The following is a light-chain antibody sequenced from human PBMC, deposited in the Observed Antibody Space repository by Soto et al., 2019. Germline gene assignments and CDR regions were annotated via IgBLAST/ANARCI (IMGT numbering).Light chain of an antibody. V-gene: IGKV3-11*01. CDR2: GAS. J-gene: IGKJ1*01. CDR3: QQRSNWPPT. CDR1: QSVSSN. Sequence: EIVMTQTPAPLSVSPGERATLSCRASQSVSSNLAWYHQKPGQAPRLLIYGASSRATGIPDRFSGSGSGTDFTLTISSLEPEDFAGYYCQQRSNWPPTFGQGTRWIS.